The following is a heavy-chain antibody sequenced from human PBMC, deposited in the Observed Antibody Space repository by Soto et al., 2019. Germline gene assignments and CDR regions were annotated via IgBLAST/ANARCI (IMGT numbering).Heavy chain of an antibody. Sequence: LSLTCTVSGGSITGSHWSWIRQRPGKLLEWIVYIYSSGSTNFNPSNKSRVTMSVHTSSNQSSLQLSSVTDADTAVYFCARYRRTDAEEYTFDYWGQGALVTVSS. CDR3: ARYRRTDAEEYTFDY. J-gene: IGHJ4*02. CDR1: GGSITGSH. D-gene: IGHD1-1*01. CDR2: IYSSGST. V-gene: IGHV4-59*01.